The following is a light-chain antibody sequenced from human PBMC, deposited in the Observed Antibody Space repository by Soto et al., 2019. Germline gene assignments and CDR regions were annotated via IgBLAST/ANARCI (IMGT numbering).Light chain of an antibody. CDR1: SPTIGTGYD. V-gene: IGLV1-40*01. J-gene: IGLJ1*01. CDR3: QSFDSRRFYV. CDR2: GNT. Sequence: QSVLTQPPSVSGAPGQRATISCTGSSPTIGTGYDVHWYQQLPGTAPKLPIYGNTNRPSGVPDRFSGSKSGTSASLAITGLQADDEAVYYCQSFDSRRFYVFGTGTKLTVL.